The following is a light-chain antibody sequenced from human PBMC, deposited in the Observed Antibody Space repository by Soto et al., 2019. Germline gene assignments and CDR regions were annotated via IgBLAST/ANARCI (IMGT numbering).Light chain of an antibody. J-gene: IGKJ3*01. CDR2: GAS. V-gene: IGKV3-15*01. CDR3: QQYDNWPPFT. CDR1: QSVSSN. Sequence: EIVMTQSPATLSVSPGERATLSCRASQSVSSNLAWYQQAPGQAPRLLIYGASTRATGIPARFSGSGSGTEFTLTISSLQSEEFAVYYCQQYDNWPPFTFGPGTKVDIK.